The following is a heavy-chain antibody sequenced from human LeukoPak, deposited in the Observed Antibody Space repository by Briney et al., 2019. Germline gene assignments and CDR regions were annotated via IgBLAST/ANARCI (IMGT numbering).Heavy chain of an antibody. Sequence: GGSLRLSCTASGFTFGLSSMNWVRQAPGKGLEWVSRINTDGSSTTYADSVKGRFTISRDNAKNTLYLQMNSLRAEDTAVYYCAREKAVAGSYFDYWGQGTLVTVSS. J-gene: IGHJ4*02. CDR2: INTDGSST. V-gene: IGHV3-74*01. CDR1: GFTFGLSS. CDR3: AREKAVAGSYFDY. D-gene: IGHD6-19*01.